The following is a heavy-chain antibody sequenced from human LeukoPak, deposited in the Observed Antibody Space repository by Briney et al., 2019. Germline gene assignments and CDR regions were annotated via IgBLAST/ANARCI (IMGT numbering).Heavy chain of an antibody. Sequence: GGSLRLSCAASGFTFSNYAMHWVRQAPDKGLEWMGVISYDGNNEYYADSVKGRFSISRDNSRNTLYLQMNSLRAEDTAVYYCAKDAAGPEYWGQGTLVTVSS. D-gene: IGHD6-13*01. V-gene: IGHV3-30-3*01. J-gene: IGHJ4*02. CDR2: ISYDGNNE. CDR1: GFTFSNYA. CDR3: AKDAAGPEY.